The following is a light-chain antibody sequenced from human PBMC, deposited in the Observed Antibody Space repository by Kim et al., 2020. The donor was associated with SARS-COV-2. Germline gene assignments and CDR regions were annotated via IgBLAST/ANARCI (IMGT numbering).Light chain of an antibody. Sequence: SPGERATFSCRASQSVSSSYLAWYQQKPGQAPRLLIYGASGRATGIPDRFSGSGSGTDFTLTISRLEPEDFAVYYCQQYDTSPYTFGQGTKLEI. V-gene: IGKV3-20*01. J-gene: IGKJ2*01. CDR1: QSVSSSY. CDR3: QQYDTSPYT. CDR2: GAS.